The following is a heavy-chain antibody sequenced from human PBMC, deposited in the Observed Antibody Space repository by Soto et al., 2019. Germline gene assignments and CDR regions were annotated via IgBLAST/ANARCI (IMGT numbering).Heavy chain of an antibody. J-gene: IGHJ5*02. CDR3: ARVLGYCSGGSCQRWFDP. CDR1: GGSISSYY. Sequence: SETLSLTCTVSGGSISSYYWSWIRQPSGKGLEWIGRIYTSVSTNYNPSLKSRVTMSVDTSKNQFSLKLSSVTAADTAVYYCARVLGYCSGGSCQRWFDPWGQGTLVTVSS. CDR2: IYTSVST. V-gene: IGHV4-4*07. D-gene: IGHD2-15*01.